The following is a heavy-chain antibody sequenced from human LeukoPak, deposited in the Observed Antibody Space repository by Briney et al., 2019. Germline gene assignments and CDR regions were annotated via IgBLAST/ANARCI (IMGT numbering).Heavy chain of an antibody. J-gene: IGHJ4*02. Sequence: PSETLSLTCTVSGGSISSYYWSWIRQPAGKGLEWIGRIYTSGSTNYNPSLKSRVTMSVDTSKNQFSLKLSSVTAADTAVYYCARERGDSSGWYLIQYFDYWGQGTLVTVSS. CDR1: GGSISSYY. V-gene: IGHV4-4*07. CDR3: ARERGDSSGWYLIQYFDY. CDR2: IYTSGST. D-gene: IGHD6-19*01.